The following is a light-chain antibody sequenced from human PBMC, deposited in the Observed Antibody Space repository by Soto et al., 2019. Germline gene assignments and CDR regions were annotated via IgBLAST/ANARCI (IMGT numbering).Light chain of an antibody. V-gene: IGLV2-8*01. CDR2: KVV. J-gene: IGLJ1*01. Sequence: LDKNYYTGTKTAIGVYDFVSWYHHHPAKAPRLCIYKVVHRPSGVPDRFSVSMSGNTASLTVSGLKAADEADYFCMFNAGATTDVF. CDR1: KTAIGVYDF. CDR3: MFNAGATTDV.